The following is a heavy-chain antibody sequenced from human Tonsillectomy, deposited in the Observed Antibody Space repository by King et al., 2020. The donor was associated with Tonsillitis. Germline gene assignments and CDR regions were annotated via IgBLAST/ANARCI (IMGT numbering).Heavy chain of an antibody. CDR3: ARRDGALDYYYYGLDV. J-gene: IGHJ6*02. CDR2: ISYDGSNK. Sequence: VQLVESGGGVVQPWWSLRLSCAASGFTFSSYSMHWVRQAPGKGLEWVADISYDGSNKYYEESVKGRFTISRDNSKNPRYLQMNSLRAEDTAVYYCARRDGALDYYYYGLDVWGQGTTVTVSS. V-gene: IGHV3-30-3*01. CDR1: GFTFSSYS. D-gene: IGHD4-17*01.